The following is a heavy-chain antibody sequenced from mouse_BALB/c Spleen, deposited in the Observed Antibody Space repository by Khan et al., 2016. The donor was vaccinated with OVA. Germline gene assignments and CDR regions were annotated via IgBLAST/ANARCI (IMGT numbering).Heavy chain of an antibody. CDR3: ARPSYYGNPWFTY. V-gene: IGHV5-9*02. D-gene: IGHD2-10*01. CDR1: GFAFSSYD. J-gene: IGHJ3*01. Sequence: EVELVESGGGLVKPGGSLKLSCAPSGFAFSSYDMSWVRQTPEKRLEWVATISGTGIYTYYPDSVTGRFTISRDNARNTLYLQMSSLRSEDTALYYCARPSYYGNPWFTYWSDGNLVAVSA. CDR2: ISGTGIYT.